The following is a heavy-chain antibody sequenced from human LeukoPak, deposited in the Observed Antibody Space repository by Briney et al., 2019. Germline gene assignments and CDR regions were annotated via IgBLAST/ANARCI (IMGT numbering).Heavy chain of an antibody. CDR2: IYHSGST. CDR1: GGSISSGGYY. CDR3: ARGVVAATLDY. J-gene: IGHJ4*02. V-gene: IGHV4-30-2*01. Sequence: PSETLSLTCTVSGGSISSGGYYWSWIRQPPGKGLEWIGYIYHSGSTYYNPSLKSRVTISVDRSKNQFSLKLSSVTAADTAVYYCARGVVAATLDYWGQGTLVTVSS. D-gene: IGHD2-15*01.